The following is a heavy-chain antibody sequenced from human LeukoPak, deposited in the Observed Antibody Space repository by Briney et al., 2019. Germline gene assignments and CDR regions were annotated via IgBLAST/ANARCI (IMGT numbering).Heavy chain of an antibody. CDR3: AIFTIFGVVMRDYHDY. CDR1: GGSISSYY. Sequence: SETLSLTCTVSGGSISSYYWSWIRQPPGKGLEWIGYIYYSGSTYYNPSLKSRVTISVDTSKNQFSLKLSSVTAADTAVYYCAIFTIFGVVMRDYHDYWGQGTLVTVSS. CDR2: IYYSGST. J-gene: IGHJ4*02. D-gene: IGHD3-3*01. V-gene: IGHV4-59*08.